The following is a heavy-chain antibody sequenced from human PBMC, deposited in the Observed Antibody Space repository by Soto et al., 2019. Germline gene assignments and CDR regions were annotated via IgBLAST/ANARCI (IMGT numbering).Heavy chain of an antibody. Sequence: EVQLVESGGGLVKPGGSLRLSCAASGFTFTRYSMNWVRQAPGKGLEWVSSISSTTNYIYYGDSMKGRFTISRDNAKNSRYLEMNRLRAEDTAVYYCARESEDLTSNFDYWGQGTLVTVSS. J-gene: IGHJ4*02. V-gene: IGHV3-21*06. CDR3: ARESEDLTSNFDY. CDR1: GFTFTRYS. CDR2: ISSTTNYI.